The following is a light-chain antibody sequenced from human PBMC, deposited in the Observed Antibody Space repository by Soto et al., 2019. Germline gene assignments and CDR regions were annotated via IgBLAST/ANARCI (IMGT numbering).Light chain of an antibody. J-gene: IGKJ4*01. CDR1: QSISSTD. Sequence: EIVLKQSPGTLSLSPGERATLSCRASQSISSTDLAWYQQKPGQAPRLLIYGASSRATGIPDRFSGSGSGTDFTLTISRLEPEDSAVYFCQHYGSLPLTFGGGTKVEIK. V-gene: IGKV3-20*01. CDR3: QHYGSLPLT. CDR2: GAS.